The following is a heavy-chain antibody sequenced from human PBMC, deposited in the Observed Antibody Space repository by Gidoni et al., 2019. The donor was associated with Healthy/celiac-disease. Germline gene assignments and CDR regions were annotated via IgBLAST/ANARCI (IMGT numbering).Heavy chain of an antibody. CDR3: AKGGSYGGNSDNFDY. CDR1: GFTFSSYG. V-gene: IGHV3-30*18. Sequence: QVQLVESGGGVVQPGRSLSLSCAAAGFTFSSYGMHWVRQAPGKGLEWVSVISYDGSNKYYADSVKGRFTISRDNSKDTLYLQMNSLRAEDTAVYYCAKGGSYGGNSDNFDYWGQGTLVTVSS. CDR2: ISYDGSNK. D-gene: IGHD4-17*01. J-gene: IGHJ4*02.